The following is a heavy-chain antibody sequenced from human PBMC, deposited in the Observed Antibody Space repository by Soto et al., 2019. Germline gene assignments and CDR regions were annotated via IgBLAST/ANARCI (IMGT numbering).Heavy chain of an antibody. V-gene: IGHV3-64*01. CDR2: ISSNGGST. D-gene: IGHD6-19*01. J-gene: IGHJ4*02. Sequence: EVQLVESGGGLVQPGGSLRLSCAASGFTFSSYAMHWVRQAPGKGLEYVSAISSNGGSTYYANSVKGRFTISRDNSKTTLYRQRGRLRAEDMAVYYCARQLLDSYYFDYWGQGTLVTVSS. CDR3: ARQLLDSYYFDY. CDR1: GFTFSSYA.